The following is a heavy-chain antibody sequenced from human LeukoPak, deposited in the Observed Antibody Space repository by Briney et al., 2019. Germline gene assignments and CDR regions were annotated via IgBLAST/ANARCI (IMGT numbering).Heavy chain of an antibody. CDR1: GDSISSSPYY. CDR3: VRDDIVIIPAARPGYFDS. J-gene: IGHJ4*02. D-gene: IGHD2-2*01. CDR2: IYSTGSA. V-gene: IGHV4-39*07. Sequence: PSETLSLTCTVSGDSISSSPYYWGWIRQPPGKGLDWIGSIYSTGSAYYNPSLKSRITISVDTSKNQFSLKLRSVTAADTAIYYCVRDDIVIIPAARPGYFDSWGQGTLVTVSS.